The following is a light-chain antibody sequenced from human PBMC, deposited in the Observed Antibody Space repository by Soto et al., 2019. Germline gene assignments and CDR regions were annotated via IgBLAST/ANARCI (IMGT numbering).Light chain of an antibody. V-gene: IGKV1-39*01. CDR1: QGISIY. CDR2: AAS. Sequence: DIQMTQSPSSLSASVGDRVTITCRAIQGISIYLNWYQQKPGKAPKLLIYAASSLQSGVPSRFSGIGSGTDFTLTISSLPPEDFATYYCQQSYSTPYTFGQGTKLEIK. CDR3: QQSYSTPYT. J-gene: IGKJ2*01.